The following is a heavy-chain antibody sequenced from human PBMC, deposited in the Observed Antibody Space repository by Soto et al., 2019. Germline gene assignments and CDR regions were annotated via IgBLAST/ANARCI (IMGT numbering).Heavy chain of an antibody. D-gene: IGHD2-15*01. Sequence: PSETLSLTCTVSGGSISSYYGSWIRQPPGKGLEWIGYIYYSGSTNYNPSLKSRVTISVDTSKNQFSLKLSSVTAADTAVYYCARDRWRSNLRDNWFDPWGQGTLVTVSS. CDR1: GGSISSYY. CDR3: ARDRWRSNLRDNWFDP. CDR2: IYYSGST. V-gene: IGHV4-59*01. J-gene: IGHJ5*02.